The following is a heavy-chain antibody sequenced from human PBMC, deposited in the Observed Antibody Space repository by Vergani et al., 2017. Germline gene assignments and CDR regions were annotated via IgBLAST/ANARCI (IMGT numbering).Heavy chain of an antibody. CDR2: IISIFGTA. Sequence: QVQLVQSGAEVKKPGSSVKVSCKASGGTFSSYAISWVRQAPGQGLEWMGGIISIFGTANYAQKFQGRVTITADESTSTAYMELSSLRSEDTAVYYCARRPWDGYNYFAAFDIWGQGTMVTVSS. V-gene: IGHV1-69*01. J-gene: IGHJ3*02. CDR1: GGTFSSYA. D-gene: IGHD5-24*01. CDR3: ARRPWDGYNYFAAFDI.